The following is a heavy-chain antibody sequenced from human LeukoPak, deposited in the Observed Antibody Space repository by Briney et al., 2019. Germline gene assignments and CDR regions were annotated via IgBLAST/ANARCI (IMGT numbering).Heavy chain of an antibody. D-gene: IGHD3-9*01. V-gene: IGHV1-2*02. Sequence: ASVKVSCKASGYTFTGYYMHWVRQAPGQGLEWMGWINPHTGGTNYAQKFQGRVTMTRDTSISTAYMELSRLRSDDTAVYYCARSYYDILTGPYYFDYWGQGTLVTVSS. CDR3: ARSYYDILTGPYYFDY. CDR2: INPHTGGT. J-gene: IGHJ4*02. CDR1: GYTFTGYY.